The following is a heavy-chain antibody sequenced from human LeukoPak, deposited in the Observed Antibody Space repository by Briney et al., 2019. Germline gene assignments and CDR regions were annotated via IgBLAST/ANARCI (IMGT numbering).Heavy chain of an antibody. D-gene: IGHD3-16*01. CDR3: ARVRGGRSWYYYGMDV. Sequence: GGSLRLSCAASGFTFSSYGMHWVRQAPGKGLEWVAVISYDGSNKYYADSVKGRFTISRDNSKDRLYLQMNSLRPEDTAMYYCARVRGGRSWYYYGMDVWGRGTTVTVSS. V-gene: IGHV3-30*03. CDR2: ISYDGSNK. CDR1: GFTFSSYG. J-gene: IGHJ6*02.